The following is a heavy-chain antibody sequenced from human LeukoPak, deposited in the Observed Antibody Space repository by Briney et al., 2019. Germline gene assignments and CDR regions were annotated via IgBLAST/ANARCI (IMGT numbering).Heavy chain of an antibody. CDR1: GFTFSSYS. CDR2: ISSSSSYI. V-gene: IGHV3-21*01. CDR3: ARLTYSYGYDFDY. J-gene: IGHJ4*02. Sequence: GGSLRLSCAASGFTFSSYSMNWVRQAPGKGLEWVSSISSSSSYIYYADSVKGRFTISRDNAKNSLYLQMNSLRAEDTAVYYCARLTYSYGYDFDYWGQGTLVTVST. D-gene: IGHD5-18*01.